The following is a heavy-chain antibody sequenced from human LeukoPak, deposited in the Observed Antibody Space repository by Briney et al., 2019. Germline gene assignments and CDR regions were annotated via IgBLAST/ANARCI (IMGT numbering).Heavy chain of an antibody. CDR3: ARQGYGVTSQGAADY. CDR1: GYTFTSYY. Sequence: GASVKVSCKASGYTFTSYYMHWVGQAPGQGLEWMGIINPSGGSTSYAQKFQGRVTMTRDMSTSTDYMELSSLRSEDTAVYYCARQGYGVTSQGAADYWGQGTLVTVSS. V-gene: IGHV1-46*01. CDR2: INPSGGST. J-gene: IGHJ4*02. D-gene: IGHD4-23*01.